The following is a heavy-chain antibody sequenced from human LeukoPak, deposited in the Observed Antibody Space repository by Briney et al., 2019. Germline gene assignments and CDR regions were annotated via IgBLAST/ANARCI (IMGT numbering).Heavy chain of an antibody. CDR3: AKPIVGSTDDAFDI. D-gene: IGHD1-26*01. J-gene: IGHJ3*02. Sequence: GGSLRLSCAASGFTFSDYYMSWIRQTPGKGLEWVSTISGGGGSTYYADSVKGRFTISRANSKNTLYLQLNSLRADDTAVYYCAKPIVGSTDDAFDIWGQGTMVTVSS. CDR2: ISGGGGST. CDR1: GFTFSDYY. V-gene: IGHV3-23*01.